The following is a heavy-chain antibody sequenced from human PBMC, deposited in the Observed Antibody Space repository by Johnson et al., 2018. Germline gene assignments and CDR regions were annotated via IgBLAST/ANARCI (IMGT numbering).Heavy chain of an antibody. J-gene: IGHJ6*02. CDR3: AREFISGSYFYYFYYGMDV. CDR2: INWNGGSS. Sequence: VQLVQSGGGVVRPGGSLRLSCAASGFSFEDYGMSWVRQAPGKGLEWVSGINWNGGSSGYGDSVKGRFTISRDNAKNSLYLQMNSRRAEDTALYLCAREFISGSYFYYFYYGMDVWGQGTTVTVSS. V-gene: IGHV3-20*04. CDR1: GFSFEDYG. D-gene: IGHD1-26*01.